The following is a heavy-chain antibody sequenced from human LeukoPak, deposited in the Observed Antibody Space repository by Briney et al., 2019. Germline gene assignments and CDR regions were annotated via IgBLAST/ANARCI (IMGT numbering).Heavy chain of an antibody. CDR2: IWYDGSNK. J-gene: IGHJ3*02. CDR3: AREGRDAFDI. Sequence: GGSLRLSCAASGFTFSSYAMSWVRQAPGKGLEWVAVIWYDGSNKYYADSVKGRFTISRDNSKNTLYLQMNSLRAEDTAVYYCAREGRDAFDIWGQGTMVTVSS. CDR1: GFTFSSYA. V-gene: IGHV3-33*08.